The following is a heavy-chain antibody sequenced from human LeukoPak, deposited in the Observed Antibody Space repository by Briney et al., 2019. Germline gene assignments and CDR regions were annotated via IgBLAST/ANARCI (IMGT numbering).Heavy chain of an antibody. CDR1: GYSIGSGYY. CDR3: ARHGLAAAGTLERAFDI. V-gene: IGHV4-38-2*02. CDR2: IYHSGST. D-gene: IGHD6-13*01. J-gene: IGHJ3*02. Sequence: SETLSLTCTVSGYSIGSGYYWGWSRPPPGKGLEGIGSIYHSGSTYYNPSLKSRVTISVDTSKNQFSLKLSSVTAADTAVYYCARHGLAAAGTLERAFDIWGQGTMVTVSS.